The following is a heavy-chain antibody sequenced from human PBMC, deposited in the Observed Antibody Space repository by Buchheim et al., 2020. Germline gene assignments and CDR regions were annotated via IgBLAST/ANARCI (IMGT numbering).Heavy chain of an antibody. D-gene: IGHD4-17*01. Sequence: QVQVVESGGGVVQPGRSLRLSCAASGFTFRTYGMHWVRQAPGKGLEWVTVISHDGSDKEYADSVKGRFTLSRDNSQNTLYLQMDSLSGEDTAVYFCAKEATDYGDGRRFFDSWGQGTL. CDR3: AKEATDYGDGRRFFDS. CDR2: ISHDGSDK. CDR1: GFTFRTYG. V-gene: IGHV3-30*18. J-gene: IGHJ4*02.